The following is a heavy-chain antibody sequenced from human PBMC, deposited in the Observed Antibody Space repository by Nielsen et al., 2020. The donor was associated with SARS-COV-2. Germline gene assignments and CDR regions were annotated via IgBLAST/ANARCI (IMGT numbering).Heavy chain of an antibody. CDR2: ISSSSSYT. CDR1: GFTFSDYY. D-gene: IGHD5-12*01. CDR3: ARVTQSGYSGYAFDY. V-gene: IGHV3-11*05. J-gene: IGHJ4*02. Sequence: GESLKISCAASGFTFSDYYMSWIRQAPGKGLEWVSYISSSSSYTNYADSVKGRFTISRDNAKNSLYLQMNSLRAEDTAMYYCARVTQSGYSGYAFDYWGQGTLVTVSS.